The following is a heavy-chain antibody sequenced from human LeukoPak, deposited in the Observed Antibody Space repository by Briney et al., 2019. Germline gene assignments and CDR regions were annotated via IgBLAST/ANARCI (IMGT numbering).Heavy chain of an antibody. J-gene: IGHJ4*02. Sequence: GPLRLSCAASGFTFSSYAMSWVRQAPGKGLEWVSAISGSGFTYYADSVKGRFTISRDNSKNTLYLQMNSLRAEDTAVYYCARGLYSSSPWGQGTLVTVSS. V-gene: IGHV3-23*01. CDR3: ARGLYSSSP. CDR2: ISGSGFT. CDR1: GFTFSSYA. D-gene: IGHD6-6*01.